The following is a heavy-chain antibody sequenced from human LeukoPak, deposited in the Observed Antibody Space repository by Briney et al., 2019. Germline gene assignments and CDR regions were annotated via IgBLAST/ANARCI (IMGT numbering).Heavy chain of an antibody. D-gene: IGHD5-18*01. CDR1: GYTFTRYG. V-gene: IGHV1-18*04. CDR2: ISAYNDNT. CDR3: ARDCRGYSYGCDDAFDI. Sequence: EASLKVSCTASGYTFTRYGISWVRQAPGEGLEWMGWISAYNDNTNYAQKLQGRVTMTTDTSTSTAYMELRSLRSDDTAVYYCARDCRGYSYGCDDAFDIWGQGTMVTVSS. J-gene: IGHJ3*02.